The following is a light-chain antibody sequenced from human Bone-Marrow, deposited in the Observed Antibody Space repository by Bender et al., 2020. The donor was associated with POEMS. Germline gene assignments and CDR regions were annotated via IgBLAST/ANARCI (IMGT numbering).Light chain of an antibody. Sequence: QSLLTQPPSASGTPGQRVTISCSGSSSNIGTNYGYWYQQLPGTAPKLLIYKNNQRPSGVPDRFSGSKSGTSASLAISGLRSEDEADYYCAAWHDDLYGWMFGGGTKLTVL. CDR1: SSNIGTNY. V-gene: IGLV1-47*01. J-gene: IGLJ3*02. CDR2: KNN. CDR3: AAWHDDLYGWM.